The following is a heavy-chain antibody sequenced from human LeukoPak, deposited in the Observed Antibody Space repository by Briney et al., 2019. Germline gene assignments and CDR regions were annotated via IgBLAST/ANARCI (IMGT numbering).Heavy chain of an antibody. J-gene: IGHJ4*02. CDR2: ISGSGGRT. CDR3: AKDYIMWPVGYGNSNYVTVFDY. Sequence: GVSLRLSCAASGFTFSSYAMSWVRQGPGKGLEWVSAISGSGGRTYYADSVKDRFTISRDNSKNTLHLQMNSLRAEDTAVYYCAKDYIMWPVGYGNSNYVTVFDYWGQGTLVTVSS. V-gene: IGHV3-23*01. CDR1: GFTFSSYA. D-gene: IGHD2-8*02.